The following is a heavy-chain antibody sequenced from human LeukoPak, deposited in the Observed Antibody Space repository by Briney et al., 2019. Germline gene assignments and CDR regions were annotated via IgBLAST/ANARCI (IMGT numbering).Heavy chain of an antibody. D-gene: IGHD5-12*01. J-gene: IGHJ4*02. Sequence: SETLSLTCTVSGYSITNGYYWGWIRQPPGKGLEWIGRIYHSGSTYYNPSLKSRITISVDMSKNQFSLKLSSVTAADTAVYYCARMRMVGTISRLFDYWGQGTLVTVSS. CDR1: GYSITNGYY. CDR3: ARMRMVGTISRLFDY. CDR2: IYHSGST. V-gene: IGHV4-38-2*02.